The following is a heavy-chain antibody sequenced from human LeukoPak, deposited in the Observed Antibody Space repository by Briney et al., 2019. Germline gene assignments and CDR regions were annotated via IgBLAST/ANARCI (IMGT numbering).Heavy chain of an antibody. CDR1: GFTFSSYS. CDR2: ISSSSSYI. D-gene: IGHD6-6*01. Sequence: AGGSLRLSCAASGFTFSSYSMNWVRQAPGKGLEWVSSISSSSSYIYYADSVKGRFTISRDNSKNTLYLQMNSLRAEDTAVYYCAKRALIAARRSLDYFDYWGQGTLVTVSS. V-gene: IGHV3-21*01. J-gene: IGHJ4*02. CDR3: AKRALIAARRSLDYFDY.